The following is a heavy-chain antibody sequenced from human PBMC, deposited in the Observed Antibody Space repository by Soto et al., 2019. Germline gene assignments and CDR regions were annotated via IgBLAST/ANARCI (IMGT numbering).Heavy chain of an antibody. Sequence: VQLVESGGGVVQPGRSLRLSCAASGFTFSDYAMHWVRQAPGKGLEWVAVVSHDGRNTHYADSVKGRFTISRDSSMNTVSLEMTSLRAVDTAVYYCAKGGRQWLVTSDFNYWGQGALVTVSS. J-gene: IGHJ4*02. CDR2: VSHDGRNT. D-gene: IGHD6-19*01. CDR3: AKGGRQWLVTSDFNY. CDR1: GFTFSDYA. V-gene: IGHV3-30*18.